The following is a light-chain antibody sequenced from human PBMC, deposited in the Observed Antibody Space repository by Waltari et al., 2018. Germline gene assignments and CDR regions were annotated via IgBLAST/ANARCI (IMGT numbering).Light chain of an antibody. CDR2: VNSDGSH. CDR3: ETGGHGTWV. CDR1: SGHSSNV. V-gene: IGLV4-69*01. J-gene: IGLJ3*02. Sequence: QLVLTQSPSASASLGASVKLTCTLSSGHSSNVVAWHQQRPEKGPRYLMKVNSDGSHSKGDEIPVRFAGSSSGPERYLTISSLQSEDEADYYCETGGHGTWVFGGGTKLTVL.